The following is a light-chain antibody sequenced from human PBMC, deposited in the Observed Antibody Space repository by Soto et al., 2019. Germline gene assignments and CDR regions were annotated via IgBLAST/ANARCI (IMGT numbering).Light chain of an antibody. V-gene: IGKV4-1*01. CDR3: QQYYTNPLT. J-gene: IGKJ4*01. CDR2: WAS. Sequence: DIVMTQSPDSLAVSLGERATINCKSSQSVLYTSNNKNYLAWYQQKPGQPPKLLIYWASTRESGVPDRFSGGGSGTDFTLTISSLQAEDVAVYYCQQYYTNPLTFGGGTKVEI. CDR1: QSVLYTSNNKNY.